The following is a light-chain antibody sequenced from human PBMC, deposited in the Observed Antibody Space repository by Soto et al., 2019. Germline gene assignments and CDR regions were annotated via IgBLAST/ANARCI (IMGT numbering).Light chain of an antibody. CDR3: QQYTNWPKT. CDR1: HIINNNY. V-gene: IGKV3-20*01. J-gene: IGKJ1*01. Sequence: IVLSQSPGTLSMSPGEGAILSCRASHIINNNYLAWYQQKPGQAPRLLTYGASSRATGIPDRFSGGGSGTDFTLTVTRLEPEDFAVYYCQQYTNWPKTFGQGTKVDIK. CDR2: GAS.